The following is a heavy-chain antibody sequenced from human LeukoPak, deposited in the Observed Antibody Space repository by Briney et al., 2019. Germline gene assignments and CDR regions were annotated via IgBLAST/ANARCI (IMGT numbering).Heavy chain of an antibody. CDR2: INPNSGGT. J-gene: IGHJ6*02. Sequence: ASVKVSCKASGYTFTGYYMHWVRQAPGQGLEWMGWINPNSGGTNYAQKFQGWVTMTRDTSISTAYMELSRPRSDDTAVYYCARELKHGTSYGMDVWGQGTTVTVSS. D-gene: IGHD4/OR15-4a*01. CDR3: ARELKHGTSYGMDV. CDR1: GYTFTGYY. V-gene: IGHV1-2*04.